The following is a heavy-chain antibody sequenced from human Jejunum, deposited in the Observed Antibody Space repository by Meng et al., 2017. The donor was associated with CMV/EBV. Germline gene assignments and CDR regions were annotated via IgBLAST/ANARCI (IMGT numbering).Heavy chain of an antibody. Sequence: VHLVESGGGLVQPGGSLRLSCAASGFTVSTNYMSWVRQAPGKGLGWVSVIYSGGNTYYADSVKGRFTISRDNSKNTLYLQMNNLRADDTAVYYCAKEGLNAPFDYWGQGTLVTVSS. V-gene: IGHV3-53*01. CDR2: IYSGGNT. J-gene: IGHJ4*02. CDR1: GFTVSTNY. CDR3: AKEGLNAPFDY.